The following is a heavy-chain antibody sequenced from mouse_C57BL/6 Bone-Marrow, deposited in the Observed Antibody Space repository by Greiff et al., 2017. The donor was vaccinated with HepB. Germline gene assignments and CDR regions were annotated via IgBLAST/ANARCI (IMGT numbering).Heavy chain of an antibody. D-gene: IGHD2-5*01. V-gene: IGHV6-3*01. CDR2: IRLKSDNYAT. CDR1: GFTFSNYW. J-gene: IGHJ4*01. CDR3: TGDSNYDYYAMDY. Sequence: EVQGVESGGGLVQPGGSMKLSCVASGFTFSNYWMNWVRQSPEKGLEWVAQIRLKSDNYATHYAESVKGRFTISRDDSKSSVYLQMNNLRAEDTGIYYCTGDSNYDYYAMDYWGQGTSVTVSS.